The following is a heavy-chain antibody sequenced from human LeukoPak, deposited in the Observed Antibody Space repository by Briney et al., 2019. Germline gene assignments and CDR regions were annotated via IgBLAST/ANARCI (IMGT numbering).Heavy chain of an antibody. V-gene: IGHV1-2*02. D-gene: IGHD1-7*01. CDR3: ARGAGTTVSYTDYYYGMDV. CDR2: INPNSGGT. J-gene: IGHJ6*02. Sequence: ASVKVSCKASGYTFTGYYMHWVRQAPGQGLEWMGWINPNSGGTNYAQKFQGRVTMTRDTSISTAYMELSRLRSDDTAVYYCARGAGTTVSYTDYYYGMDVWGQGTTVTVSS. CDR1: GYTFTGYY.